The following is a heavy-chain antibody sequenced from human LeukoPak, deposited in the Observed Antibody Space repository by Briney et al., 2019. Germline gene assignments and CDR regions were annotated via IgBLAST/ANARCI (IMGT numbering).Heavy chain of an antibody. CDR2: IKSETDSGTT. J-gene: IGHJ4*02. Sequence: GVPLTLSCAPSVFTFSNVRMSGVRQAPGKGLEWVGRIKSETDSGTTDHAAPVKGRFTISRDDSKNTLYLQMSSRKIEDTAVYYCTYGWDRFDYCGQGTLVTVSA. D-gene: IGHD6-19*01. CDR3: TYGWDRFDY. V-gene: IGHV3-15*01. CDR1: VFTFSNVR.